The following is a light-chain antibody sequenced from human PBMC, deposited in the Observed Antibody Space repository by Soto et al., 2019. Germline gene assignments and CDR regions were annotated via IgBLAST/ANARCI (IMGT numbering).Light chain of an antibody. Sequence: ELVMTQSPATLSVTPGERATLXXRARQSISYNLSWYQQKPGQPPRLXXYGASTRATSGLARFSGSRSGTEFTLTISSLQSEDYAIYYYQQYNPWSPWTFGQGTKVDIK. J-gene: IGKJ1*01. CDR2: GAS. CDR1: QSISYN. V-gene: IGKV3-15*01. CDR3: QQYNPWSPWT.